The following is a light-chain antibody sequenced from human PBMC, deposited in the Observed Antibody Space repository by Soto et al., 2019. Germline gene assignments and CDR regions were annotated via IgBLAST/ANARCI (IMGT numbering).Light chain of an antibody. CDR2: EGS. V-gene: IGLV2-23*01. CDR1: SSDVGSYNL. CDR3: CSYAGSSTR. Sequence: QSALTQPASVSGSPGQSITISCTGTSSDVGSYNLVSWYQQHPGKAPKLMIYEGSKRPSGVSNRFSGSESGNTASLTISGLQAEDEADYYCCSYAGSSTRFGTGTKLTVL. J-gene: IGLJ1*01.